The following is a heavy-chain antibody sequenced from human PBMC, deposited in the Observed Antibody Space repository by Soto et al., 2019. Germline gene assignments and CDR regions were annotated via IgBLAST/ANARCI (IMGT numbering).Heavy chain of an antibody. J-gene: IGHJ4*02. CDR1: GFTFGDYA. CDR3: TRDRGTWKYYFDY. CDR2: IRSKAYGGTT. D-gene: IGHD3-16*01. Sequence: GGSLRLSCTASGFTFGDYAMSWFRQAPGKGLEWVGFIRSKAYGGTTEYAASVKGRFTISRDDSKSIAYLQMNSLKTEDTAVYYCTRDRGTWKYYFDYWGQGTLVTVSS. V-gene: IGHV3-49*03.